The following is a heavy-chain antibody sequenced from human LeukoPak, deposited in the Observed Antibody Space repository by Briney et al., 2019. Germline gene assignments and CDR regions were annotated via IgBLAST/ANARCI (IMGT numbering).Heavy chain of an antibody. CDR1: GYTFTTYD. J-gene: IGHJ4*02. CDR2: MSPNSGNT. D-gene: IGHD6-13*01. Sequence: VASVKVSCKASGYTFTTYDINWVRQATGQGLEWMGWMSPNSGNTGYAQNLQGRVTMTRNTSINTAYMELSSLRSEDTAVYYCATGRSGWLIDYWGQGTLVTVSS. CDR3: ATGRSGWLIDY. V-gene: IGHV1-8*01.